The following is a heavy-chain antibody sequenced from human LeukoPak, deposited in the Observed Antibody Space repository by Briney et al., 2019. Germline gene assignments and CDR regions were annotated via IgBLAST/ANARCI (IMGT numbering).Heavy chain of an antibody. CDR3: AKDRGSGWLNWFDP. J-gene: IGHJ5*02. D-gene: IGHD6-19*01. CDR1: GFTFSSYA. Sequence: PGGSLRLSCAASGFTFSSYAMSWVRQAPGKGLEWVSGISGSGGSTYHADSVKGRFTISRDNSKNTLYLQMNSLRAEDTAVYYCAKDRGSGWLNWFDPWGQGTLVTVSS. V-gene: IGHV3-23*01. CDR2: ISGSGGST.